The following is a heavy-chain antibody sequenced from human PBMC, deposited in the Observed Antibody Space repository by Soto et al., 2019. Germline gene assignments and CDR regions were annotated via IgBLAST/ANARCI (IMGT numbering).Heavy chain of an antibody. V-gene: IGHV3-23*01. Sequence: EVRLLESGGGLVQPGGSLRLSCAASGFTFSSYAMSWVHQAPGKGLEWVSAIGGSGGNTYYADSAKGRFTISRDNSKNTLYLQMNGLRAEDTAVYYCAKDRSNAWYGVGFWGQGTLVTVSS. CDR3: AKDRSNAWYGVGF. CDR2: IGGSGGNT. J-gene: IGHJ4*02. D-gene: IGHD6-19*01. CDR1: GFTFSSYA.